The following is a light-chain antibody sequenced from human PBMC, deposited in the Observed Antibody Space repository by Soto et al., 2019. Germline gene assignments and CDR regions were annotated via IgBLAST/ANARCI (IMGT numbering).Light chain of an antibody. CDR1: QSVSSSH. Sequence: EIFFTQSPLTLSLSPVAIATLSCRASQSVSSSHLAWYQHKPGQAPRLLIYAASSRATGSPDRFSGGGSGTDFTLTISRLEPEDFAVYYCQQYGYSPITFGQGTRLEIK. CDR3: QQYGYSPIT. V-gene: IGKV3-20*01. CDR2: AAS. J-gene: IGKJ5*01.